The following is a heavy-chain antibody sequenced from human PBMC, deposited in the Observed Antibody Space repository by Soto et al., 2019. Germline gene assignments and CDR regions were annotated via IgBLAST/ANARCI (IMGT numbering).Heavy chain of an antibody. CDR3: ARVEYSSGSD. Sequence: EVQLVESGGGLVQPGGSLRLSCAASGFTVSSNYMSWVRQAPGKGLEWVSVIYSGGSTYYADSVKGRFTISRDISKNSLYLQINSLRAEDTAVYYCARVEYSSGSDWGQGTLVTVSS. D-gene: IGHD6-19*01. CDR2: IYSGGST. CDR1: GFTVSSNY. V-gene: IGHV3-66*01. J-gene: IGHJ4*02.